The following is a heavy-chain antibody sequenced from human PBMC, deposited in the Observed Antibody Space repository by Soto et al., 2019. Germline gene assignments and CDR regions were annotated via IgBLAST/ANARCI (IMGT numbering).Heavy chain of an antibody. V-gene: IGHV4-30-4*01. CDR3: ARVWSRAGYSIGH. J-gene: IGHJ4*02. Sequence: QVQLQESGPGLVKPSQTLSLTCTVSGGSVSSGDYYWTWIRQPPGKGLEWIGYIYYSGNTHYNPSLKSRVNISVDTSKNQFSLKLSSVTAADTAVYYCARVWSRAGYSIGHWGQGTLVTVSS. CDR2: IYYSGNT. CDR1: GGSVSSGDYY. D-gene: IGHD6-6*01.